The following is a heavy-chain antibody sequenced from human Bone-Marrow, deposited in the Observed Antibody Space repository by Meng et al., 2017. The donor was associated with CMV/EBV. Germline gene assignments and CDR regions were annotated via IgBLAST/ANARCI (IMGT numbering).Heavy chain of an antibody. CDR2: INPNSGGT. J-gene: IGHJ3*02. CDR3: ARTSGEPPNAFDI. CDR1: GYTFTGYY. V-gene: IGHV1-2*02. Sequence: ASVKVSCKASGYTFTGYYMHWVRQAPGQGLEWMGWINPNSGGTNYAQKFQGRVTMTRDTSISTAHMELSRLRSEDTAVYYCARTSGEPPNAFDIWGQGTMVTVSS. D-gene: IGHD1-14*01.